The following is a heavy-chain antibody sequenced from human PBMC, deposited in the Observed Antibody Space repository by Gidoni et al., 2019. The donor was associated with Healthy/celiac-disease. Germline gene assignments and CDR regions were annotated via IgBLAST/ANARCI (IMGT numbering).Heavy chain of an antibody. CDR1: GFTVSSYW. D-gene: IGHD4-17*01. V-gene: IGHV3-7*03. CDR3: SRDQMTTVNYPRYWYFDL. CDR2: IKQDGSEK. Sequence: EVQLVESGGGLVQPGGSLRLSCAASGFTVSSYWMSWVRQAPGKGLERVANIKQDGSEKYYVDSVKGRFTISRDNAKNSLYLQMNSLRAEDTAVYYCSRDQMTTVNYPRYWYFDLWGRGTLVTVSS. J-gene: IGHJ2*01.